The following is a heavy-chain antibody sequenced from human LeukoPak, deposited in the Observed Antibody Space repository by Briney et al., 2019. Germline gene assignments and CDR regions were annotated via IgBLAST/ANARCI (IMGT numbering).Heavy chain of an antibody. V-gene: IGHV3-23*01. D-gene: IGHD3-22*01. Sequence: LPGGSLRLSCAASGLTFSSYAMSWVRQAPGKGLEWVSAISGSGGSTYYADSVKGRFTISRDNSKNTLYLQMNSLRAEDTAVYYCASSGDQDYDSSYYWGQGTLVTVSS. CDR2: ISGSGGST. CDR3: ASSGDQDYDSSYY. CDR1: GLTFSSYA. J-gene: IGHJ4*02.